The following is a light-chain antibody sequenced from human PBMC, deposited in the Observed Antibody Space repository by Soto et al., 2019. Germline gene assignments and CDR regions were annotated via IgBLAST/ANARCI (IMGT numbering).Light chain of an antibody. CDR3: QQYAISPLT. CDR2: TAS. J-gene: IGKJ4*01. CDR1: QRVGRNY. V-gene: IGKV3-20*01. Sequence: EIVLTQSTGTLSLSPGERATLSCRASQRVGRNYLAWYQQKPGQAPGLLIYTASSRATGIPDRFSGSGSGTDFTLTISRLEPEDFAVYYGQQYAISPLTFGGGTKVEIK.